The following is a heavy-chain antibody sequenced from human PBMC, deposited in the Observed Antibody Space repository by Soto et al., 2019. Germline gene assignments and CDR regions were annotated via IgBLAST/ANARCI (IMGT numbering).Heavy chain of an antibody. CDR3: ARDGLRYFDSSGYYSGPPLDY. D-gene: IGHD3-22*01. J-gene: IGHJ4*02. Sequence: SETLSLTSDLSGFSISSDYLWGWIRQPPGKGLEWIGSIYHTGTTYYSPSLKSRATIFLDTSKNQFSLNLTSVTAADTAIYYCARDGLRYFDSSGYYSGPPLDYWGQGARVTVSS. CDR2: IYHTGTT. CDR1: GFSISSDYL. V-gene: IGHV4-38-2*02.